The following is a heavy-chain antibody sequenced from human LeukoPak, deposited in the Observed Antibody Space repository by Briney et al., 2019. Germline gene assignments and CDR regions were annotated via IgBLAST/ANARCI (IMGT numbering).Heavy chain of an antibody. CDR3: ARPSGGTPFKRFDY. CDR1: GGSFSDYN. V-gene: IGHV4-34*01. D-gene: IGHD1-14*01. Sequence: SETLSLTCAVYGGSFSDYNWTWIRQPPGKGLEWIGEIGHNGTTNYNPSLKGRVTISLDTSKNQFSLKLTSVTAADTAVYYCARPSGGTPFKRFDYWGEGTLVTVSS. CDR2: IGHNGTT. J-gene: IGHJ4*02.